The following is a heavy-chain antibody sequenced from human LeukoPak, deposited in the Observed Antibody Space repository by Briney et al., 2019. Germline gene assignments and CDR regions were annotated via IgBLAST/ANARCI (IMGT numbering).Heavy chain of an antibody. Sequence: GGSLRLSCAASGFTFTNYWMTWVRQAPGKGLEWVASIKEDGTRKNYGDSVKGRFTISRDNSKNTVHLQMNSLRAEDTAVYYCAKTVFGVTHAFDIWGQGTMVTVSS. CDR2: IKEDGTRK. J-gene: IGHJ3*02. V-gene: IGHV3-7*03. D-gene: IGHD3-3*01. CDR3: AKTVFGVTHAFDI. CDR1: GFTFTNYW.